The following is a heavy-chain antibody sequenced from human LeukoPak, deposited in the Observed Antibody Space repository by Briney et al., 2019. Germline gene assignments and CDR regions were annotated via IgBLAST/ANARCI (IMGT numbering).Heavy chain of an antibody. Sequence: GASVKVSCKVSGYTLTELSMHWVRQAPGKGLEWMGGFDPEDGETIYAQKFQGRVTMTEVTSTDTAYMELSSLRSEDTAVYYCATAIGNEWELLFDYWGQGTLVTVSS. D-gene: IGHD1-26*01. CDR3: ATAIGNEWELLFDY. CDR2: FDPEDGET. J-gene: IGHJ4*02. V-gene: IGHV1-24*01. CDR1: GYTLTELS.